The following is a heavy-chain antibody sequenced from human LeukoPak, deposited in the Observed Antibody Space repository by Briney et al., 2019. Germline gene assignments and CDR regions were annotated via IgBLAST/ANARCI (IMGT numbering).Heavy chain of an antibody. CDR1: GGTFSIYA. CDR2: IIPILRIA. V-gene: IGHV1-69*04. Sequence: SVKVSCTASGGTFSIYAISWVRQAPGQGLEWMGRIIPILRIANYAQKFQGRVTITADKSTSTAYMELSSLRSEDTAVYYCARGDYYDSSGYYTPSYYFDYWGQGTLVTVSS. D-gene: IGHD3-22*01. CDR3: ARGDYYDSSGYYTPSYYFDY. J-gene: IGHJ4*02.